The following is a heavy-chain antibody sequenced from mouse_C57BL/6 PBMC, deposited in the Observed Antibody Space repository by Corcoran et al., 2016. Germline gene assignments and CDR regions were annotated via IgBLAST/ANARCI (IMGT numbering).Heavy chain of an antibody. V-gene: IGHV1-26*01. CDR1: GYTFTDYY. J-gene: IGHJ2*01. Sequence: GTELVKPGASVKISCKASGYTFTDYYMNWVKQSHGKSLEWIGDINPNNGGTSYNQKFKGKATLTVDKSSSTAYMELRSLTSEDSAVYYCARSDDYLDYWGQGTTLTVSS. CDR2: INPNNGGT. CDR3: ARSDDYLDY.